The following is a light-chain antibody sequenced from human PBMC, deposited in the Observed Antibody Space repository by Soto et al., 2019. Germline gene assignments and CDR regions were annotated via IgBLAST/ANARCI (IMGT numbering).Light chain of an antibody. CDR2: CNS. J-gene: IGLJ2*01. Sequence: QAVVTQPPSVSGAPGQRVTISCTGSSSNIGAGYDVHWYQQLPGTAPKLLIYCNSNRPSGVPDRFSGSKSGTSASLAITGLQAEDEADYYCQSYDSSLSAVVFGGGTKLTVL. V-gene: IGLV1-40*01. CDR1: SSNIGAGYD. CDR3: QSYDSSLSAVV.